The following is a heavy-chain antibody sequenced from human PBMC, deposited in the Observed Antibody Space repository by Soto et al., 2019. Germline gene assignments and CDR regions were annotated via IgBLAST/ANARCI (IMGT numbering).Heavy chain of an antibody. J-gene: IGHJ5*02. CDR2: ISSSSSYT. CDR3: ARVKRSTSRLDP. D-gene: IGHD1-26*01. Sequence: GGSLRLSCAASGFTFSDHYMSWIRQAPGKGLEWVSYISSSSSYTNYADSVKGRFTISRDNTKNQFSLKLTSVTPADTAIYYCARVKRSTSRLDPWGQGTLVTVSS. V-gene: IGHV3-11*05. CDR1: GFTFSDHY.